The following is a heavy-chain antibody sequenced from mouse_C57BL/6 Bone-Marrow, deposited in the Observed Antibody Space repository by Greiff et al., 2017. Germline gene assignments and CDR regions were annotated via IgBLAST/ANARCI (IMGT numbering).Heavy chain of an antibody. D-gene: IGHD1-1*01. CDR2: ISRGSSTI. CDR1: GFTFSDYG. Sequence: EVKVVESGGGLVKPGGSLKLSCAASGFTFSDYGMHWVRQAPEQGLEWVAYISRGSSTIYYADTVKGRFTISRDNAKNTLFLQMTSLRSEDTAMYYCASRDYGSSYGFAYWGQGTLVTVSA. CDR3: ASRDYGSSYGFAY. V-gene: IGHV5-17*01. J-gene: IGHJ3*01.